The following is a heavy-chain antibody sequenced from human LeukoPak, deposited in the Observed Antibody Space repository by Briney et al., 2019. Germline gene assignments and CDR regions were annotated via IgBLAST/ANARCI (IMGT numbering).Heavy chain of an antibody. CDR2: IYYSGST. Sequence: SETLSLTCTVSGGSISSYYWSWIRQPPGKGLEWIGYIYYSGSTNYNPSLKSRVTVSVDTSKNQFSLKLSSVTAADTAVYYCARGKNPLEVSLGYWGQGTLVTVSS. D-gene: IGHD7-27*01. CDR3: ARGKNPLEVSLGY. CDR1: GGSISSYY. J-gene: IGHJ4*02. V-gene: IGHV4-59*01.